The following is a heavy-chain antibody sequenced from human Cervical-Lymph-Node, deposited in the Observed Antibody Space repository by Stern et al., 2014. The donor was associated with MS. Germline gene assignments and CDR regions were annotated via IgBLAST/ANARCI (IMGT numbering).Heavy chain of an antibody. D-gene: IGHD4-17*01. V-gene: IGHV2-70*01. CDR3: ARMDGDYYYYGMDV. J-gene: IGHJ6*02. CDR1: GFSLSTSGMC. CDR2: IDWDDDK. Sequence: QVTLKESGPALVKPTQTLTLTCTFSGFSLSTSGMCVSWIRQPPGKALEWLALIDWDDDKYYSTSLKTRLTISKDTSKNQVVLTMTNMDPVDTATYYCARMDGDYYYYGMDVWGQGTTVTVSS.